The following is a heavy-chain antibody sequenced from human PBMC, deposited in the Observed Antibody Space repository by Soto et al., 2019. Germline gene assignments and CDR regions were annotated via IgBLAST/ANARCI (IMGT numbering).Heavy chain of an antibody. CDR3: ARGLHRQVRGVIYYYYYGMDV. CDR1: GYTFTSYD. D-gene: IGHD3-10*01. V-gene: IGHV1-8*01. Sequence: AASVKVSCKASGYTFTSYDINWVRQATGQGLEWMGWMNPNSGNTGYAQKFQGRVTMTRNTSISTAYMELSSLRSEDTAVYYCARGLHRQVRGVIYYYYYGMDVWGQGTTVTVSS. J-gene: IGHJ6*02. CDR2: MNPNSGNT.